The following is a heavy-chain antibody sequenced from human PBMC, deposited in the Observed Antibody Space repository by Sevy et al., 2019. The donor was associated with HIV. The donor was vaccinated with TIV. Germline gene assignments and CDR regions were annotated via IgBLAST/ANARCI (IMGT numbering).Heavy chain of an antibody. D-gene: IGHD1-20*01. Sequence: GGSLSPPFAPLDFPFSSFAIPGFRRAPAKGREGVAVISNDGGNKYYEDSVKGRFTISRDNSKNTLYLQMNSLRAEDTAVYYCARDISGTPWYYFDYWGQGTLVTVSS. CDR3: ARDISGTPWYYFDY. CDR2: ISNDGGNK. CDR1: DFPFSSFA. J-gene: IGHJ4*02. V-gene: IGHV3-30-3*01.